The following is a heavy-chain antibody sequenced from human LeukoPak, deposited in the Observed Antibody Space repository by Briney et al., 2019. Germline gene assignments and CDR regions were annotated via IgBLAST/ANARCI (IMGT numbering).Heavy chain of an antibody. Sequence: PGRSLRLSCAASGFTFSSYGMHWVRQAPDKGLEWVAVISYDGSNKYYADSVKGRFTISRDNSKNTLYLQMNSLRAEDTAVYYCAKDGSPFGELDRYYYYGMDVWGQGTTVTVSS. CDR3: AKDGSPFGELDRYYYYGMDV. V-gene: IGHV3-30*18. CDR2: ISYDGSNK. J-gene: IGHJ6*02. CDR1: GFTFSSYG. D-gene: IGHD3-10*01.